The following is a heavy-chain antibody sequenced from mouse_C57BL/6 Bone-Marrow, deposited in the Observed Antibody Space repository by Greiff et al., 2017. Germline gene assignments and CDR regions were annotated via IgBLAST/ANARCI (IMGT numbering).Heavy chain of an antibody. Sequence: VQLQQSGAELVRPGASVTLSCKASGYTFTDYEMHWVKQTPVHGLEWIGAIDPETGGTAYNQKFKGKAILTADKSSSTAYMDLRSLTSEDSAVYYCTRDYYYGSSYPWFAYWGQGTLVTVSA. V-gene: IGHV1-15*01. CDR1: GYTFTDYE. J-gene: IGHJ3*01. CDR2: IDPETGGT. D-gene: IGHD1-1*01. CDR3: TRDYYYGSSYPWFAY.